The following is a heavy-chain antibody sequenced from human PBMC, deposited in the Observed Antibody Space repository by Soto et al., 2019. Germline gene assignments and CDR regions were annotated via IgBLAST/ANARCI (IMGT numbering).Heavy chain of an antibody. CDR2: ISGSGGST. J-gene: IGHJ4*02. CDR1: GFTFSSYA. D-gene: IGHD5-18*01. CDR3: AKPVVDTAMVSPSYFDY. V-gene: IGHV3-23*01. Sequence: PGGSLRLSCAASGFTFSSYAMSWVRQAPGKGLEWVSAISGSGGSTYYADSVKGRFTISRDNSKNTLYLQMNSLRAEDTAVYYCAKPVVDTAMVSPSYFDYWGQGTLVTVSS.